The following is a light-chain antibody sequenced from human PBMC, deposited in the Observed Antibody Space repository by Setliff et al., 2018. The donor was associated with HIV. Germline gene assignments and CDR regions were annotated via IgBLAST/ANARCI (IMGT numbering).Light chain of an antibody. V-gene: IGLV2-14*03. Sequence: QSVLTQPASVSGSPGQSITISCTGTSSDVGGYNYVSWYQQHPGKAPKLVIYDVSNRPSGVSNRFSGSKSGNTASLIISGLQPEDEADYYCSSYTNTPLYVFGTGTKVTVL. CDR3: SSYTNTPLYV. CDR2: DVS. J-gene: IGLJ1*01. CDR1: SSDVGGYNY.